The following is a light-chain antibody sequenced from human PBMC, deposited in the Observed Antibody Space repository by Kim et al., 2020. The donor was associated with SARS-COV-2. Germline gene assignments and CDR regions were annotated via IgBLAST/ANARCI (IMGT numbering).Light chain of an antibody. Sequence: PGERAPLPCRASQSVSSNYLAWYQQKPGQAPRLLIYGASSRATGIPDRFSGSGSGTDFTLTITRLEPEDFAVYYCQQYSSSPATFGQGTKVDIK. J-gene: IGKJ1*01. CDR2: GAS. CDR3: QQYSSSPAT. V-gene: IGKV3-20*01. CDR1: QSVSSNY.